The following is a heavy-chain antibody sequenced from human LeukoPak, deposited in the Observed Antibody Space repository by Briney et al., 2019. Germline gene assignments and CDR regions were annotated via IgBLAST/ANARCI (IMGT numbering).Heavy chain of an antibody. CDR2: ISSSGSTI. Sequence: PGGSLRLSCAASGFTFSDYYMSWIRQAPGKWPERVSYISSSGSTIYYADSVKGRFTISRDNAKNSLYLQMNSLRAEDTAVYYCARDSGIVGATMDYWGQGTLVTVSS. CDR3: ARDSGIVGATMDY. D-gene: IGHD1-26*01. V-gene: IGHV3-11*01. CDR1: GFTFSDYY. J-gene: IGHJ4*02.